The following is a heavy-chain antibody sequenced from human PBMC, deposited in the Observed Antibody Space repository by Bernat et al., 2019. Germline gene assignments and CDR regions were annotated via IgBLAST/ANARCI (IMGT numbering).Heavy chain of an antibody. CDR3: VKFRGIVYYNHHMDV. CDR2: LSGSGRST. D-gene: IGHD3-16*02. CDR1: GFTFSTYA. V-gene: IGHV3-23*04. Sequence: EVQLVESGGGLVQPGGSLRLSCAASGFTFSTYAMTWVRQAPGKGLEWVSALSGSGRSTFYADSVKGRFTISRDNAKNTVFLQMNSVRVEDTALYYGVKFRGIVYYNHHMDVWGIGTTVTVSS. J-gene: IGHJ6*03.